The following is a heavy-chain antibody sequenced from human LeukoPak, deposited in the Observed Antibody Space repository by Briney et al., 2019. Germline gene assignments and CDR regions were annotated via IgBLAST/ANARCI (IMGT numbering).Heavy chain of an antibody. CDR1: GYSISSGYY. V-gene: IGHV4-38-2*02. Sequence: PSETLSLTCTVSGYSISSGYYWGWIRQPPGKGLEWIGSIYHSGSTYYNPSLKSRATISVDRSKNQFSLKLSSVTASDTAVYYCAREGQVGATIGYWGQGTLVTVSS. CDR3: AREGQVGATIGY. J-gene: IGHJ4*02. CDR2: IYHSGST. D-gene: IGHD1-26*01.